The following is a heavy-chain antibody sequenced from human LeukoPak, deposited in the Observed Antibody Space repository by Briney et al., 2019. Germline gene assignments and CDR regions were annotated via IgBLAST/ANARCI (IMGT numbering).Heavy chain of an antibody. CDR3: ARGGSPPEALGDAFEI. Sequence: GGSLRLSCVASGFTFSTYAMSWVRQAPGKGLEWVSLISGSGGSTYYADPGKGRFTISRDNAKNTLYLQMNSLRAEDTAVYYCARGGSPPEALGDAFEIWGQGTMVTVSS. J-gene: IGHJ3*02. CDR2: ISGSGGST. CDR1: GFTFSTYA. D-gene: IGHD1-26*01. V-gene: IGHV3-23*01.